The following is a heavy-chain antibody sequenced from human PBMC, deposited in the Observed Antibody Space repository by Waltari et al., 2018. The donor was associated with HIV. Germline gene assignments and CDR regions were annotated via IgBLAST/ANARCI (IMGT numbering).Heavy chain of an antibody. Sequence: QAQLMESGGGVVQPGRSLRLSCAASGLTFRSYAWTWFCHAPGKGLEWVAVISFDGRNKFHADSVKGRFTISRDNSKNTLFLQMNSLRPEDTALYYCARGGCTATDCYRVGWFDTWGQGTLVTVSS. CDR3: ARGGCTATDCYRVGWFDT. CDR2: ISFDGRNK. V-gene: IGHV3-30*04. CDR1: GLTFRSYA. J-gene: IGHJ5*02. D-gene: IGHD2-21*02.